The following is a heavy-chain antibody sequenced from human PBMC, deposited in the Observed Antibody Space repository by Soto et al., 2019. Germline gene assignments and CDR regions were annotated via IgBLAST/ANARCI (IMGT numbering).Heavy chain of an antibody. D-gene: IGHD3-22*01. CDR3: AGPTGHYYDSSGYNDAFDI. V-gene: IGHV1-8*01. CDR1: GYTFTSYD. J-gene: IGHJ3*02. Sequence: AASVKVSCKASGYTFTSYDINWVRQATGQGLEWMGWMNPNSGNTGYAQKFQGRVTMTRNTSISTAYMELSSLRSEDTAVYYCAGPTGHYYDSSGYNDAFDIWGQGTMVTVSS. CDR2: MNPNSGNT.